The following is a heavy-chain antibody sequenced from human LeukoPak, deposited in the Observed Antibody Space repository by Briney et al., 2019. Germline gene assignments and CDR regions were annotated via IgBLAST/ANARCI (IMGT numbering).Heavy chain of an antibody. CDR3: ARVPLDDASRHYYPH. Sequence: ASVKVSCKASGYTFSTYIVHWVRQAPGQRLEWMGCINAANGDTKYSQKFQGRVTITRDTSASTAYVELNSLSSEDTAVYYCARVPLDDASRHYYPHWGQGTLVTVSS. CDR2: INAANGDT. V-gene: IGHV1-3*01. CDR1: GYTFSTYI. J-gene: IGHJ1*01. D-gene: IGHD3-10*01.